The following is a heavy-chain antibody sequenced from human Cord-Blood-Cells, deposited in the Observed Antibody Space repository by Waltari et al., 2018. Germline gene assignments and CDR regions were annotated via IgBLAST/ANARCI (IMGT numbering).Heavy chain of an antibody. CDR2: IYHSGST. CDR3: ASRGYSGSYFDY. V-gene: IGHV4-38-2*01. CDR1: GYSISSGYY. J-gene: IGHJ4*02. Sequence: QVQLQESGPGLVKPSETLSLTCAVPGYSISSGYYWGWIRQPPGKGLEWIGSIYHSGSTYYNPSLKSRVTISVDTSKNQFSLKLSSVTAADTAVYYCASRGYSGSYFDYWGQGTLVTVSS. D-gene: IGHD1-26*01.